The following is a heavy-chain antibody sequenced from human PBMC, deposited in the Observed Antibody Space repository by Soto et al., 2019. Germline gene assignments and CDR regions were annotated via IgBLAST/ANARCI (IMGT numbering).Heavy chain of an antibody. Sequence: ASVKVSCKASGYTFTSYGISWVRQAPGQGLEWMGWISAYNGNTNYAQKLQGRVTMTTDTSTSTAYMELRSLRSDDTAVYYCASCLCGSSTSCNNHNYYYGMDVWGQGTTVTVSS. J-gene: IGHJ6*02. V-gene: IGHV1-18*04. D-gene: IGHD2-2*01. CDR1: GYTFTSYG. CDR3: ASCLCGSSTSCNNHNYYYGMDV. CDR2: ISAYNGNT.